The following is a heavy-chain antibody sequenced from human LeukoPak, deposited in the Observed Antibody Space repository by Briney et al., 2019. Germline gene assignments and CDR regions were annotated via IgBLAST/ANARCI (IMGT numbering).Heavy chain of an antibody. CDR2: IWSDGNNK. CDR1: GFTFCNYR. CDR3: ARDWRWFGELLYN. Sequence: GGSLRLSCAASGFTFCNYRMYWVRQAPGKGLEWVAVIWSDGNNKHYVDSVKGRFTISRDNSKNTLYLQMNSLRAEDTAVYYCARDWRWFGELLYNWGQGTLVTVSS. D-gene: IGHD3-10*01. V-gene: IGHV3-33*01. J-gene: IGHJ4*02.